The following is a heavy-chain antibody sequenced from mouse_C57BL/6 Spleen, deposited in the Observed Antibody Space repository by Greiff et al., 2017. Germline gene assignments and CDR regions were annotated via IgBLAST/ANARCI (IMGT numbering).Heavy chain of an antibody. CDR2: INPGSGST. V-gene: IGHV1-54*01. D-gene: IGHD2-12*01. J-gene: IGHJ2*01. CDR1: GYAFTNYL. Sequence: VKLQQSGAELVRPGTSVKVSCKASGYAFTNYLIEWVKQRPGKGLEWIGVINPGSGSTNYNEKFKGKATLTAEKSSSTAYMQLSSLTSEDSAVYFCARGNTTDYWGQGTTLTVSS. CDR3: ARGNTTDY.